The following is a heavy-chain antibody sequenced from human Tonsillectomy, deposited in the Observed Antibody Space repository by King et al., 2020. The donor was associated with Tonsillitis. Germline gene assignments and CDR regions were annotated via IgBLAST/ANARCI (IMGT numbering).Heavy chain of an antibody. J-gene: IGHJ3*02. CDR1: GYTFTGYH. V-gene: IGHV1-2*02. Sequence: QLVQSGAEVKKPGASVKVSCKASGYTFTGYHMHWVRQARGQGLEWMGWISPNSGGTNYAQMFQGRVTLTRDTSITTAYMELSGLRSDDTAVYYCAKIGTAYGAFDIWGQGTMVTVSS. CDR3: AKIGTAYGAFDI. D-gene: IGHD3-10*01. CDR2: ISPNSGGT.